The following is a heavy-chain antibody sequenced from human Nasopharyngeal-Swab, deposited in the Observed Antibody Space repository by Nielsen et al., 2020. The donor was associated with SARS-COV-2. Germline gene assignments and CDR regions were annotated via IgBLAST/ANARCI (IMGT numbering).Heavy chain of an antibody. V-gene: IGHV3-48*03. D-gene: IGHD4-17*01. J-gene: IGHJ3*02. Sequence: VRQAPGKGLEWVSYISSSGSTIYYADSVKGRFTISRDNAKNSLYLQMNSLRAEDTAVYYCARTSPAYGDYDAFDIWGQGTMVTVSS. CDR2: ISSSGSTI. CDR3: ARTSPAYGDYDAFDI.